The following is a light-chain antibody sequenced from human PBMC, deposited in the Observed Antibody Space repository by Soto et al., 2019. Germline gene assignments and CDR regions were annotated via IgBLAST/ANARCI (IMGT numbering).Light chain of an antibody. CDR3: SSYASSNKLGV. CDR2: EVS. V-gene: IGLV2-8*01. Sequence: QSVLTQPPSASGSPGQSVTISCIGTSSDVGGYHYVSWYQQHPGKAPKLMIYEVSKRPSGVPDRFSGSKSGNTASLTVAGLQAEDEADYYCSSYASSNKLGVFGGGTKLTVL. CDR1: SSDVGGYHY. J-gene: IGLJ2*01.